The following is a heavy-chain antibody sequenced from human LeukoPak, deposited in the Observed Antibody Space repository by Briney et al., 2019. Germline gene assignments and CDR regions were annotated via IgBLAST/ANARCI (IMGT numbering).Heavy chain of an antibody. D-gene: IGHD1-26*01. Sequence: QPGGSLRLSCAASGFTFSSYWMHWLRQAPGKGLVWVSRISSDGSSTTYADSVKGRFTISKDNAKNPLYLQMNGLRAEDTAVYCGGRGYSGSYRVDNWGQGTLVTVSS. J-gene: IGHJ4*02. CDR3: GRGYSGSYRVDN. CDR1: GFTFSSYW. V-gene: IGHV3-74*01. CDR2: ISSDGSST.